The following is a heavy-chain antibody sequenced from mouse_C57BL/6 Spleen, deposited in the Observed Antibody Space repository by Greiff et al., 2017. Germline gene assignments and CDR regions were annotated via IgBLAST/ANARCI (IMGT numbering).Heavy chain of an antibody. CDR2: IYPGSGST. V-gene: IGHV1-55*01. Sequence: QVQLQQPGAELVKPGASVKMSCKASGYTFTSYWITWVKQRPGQGLEWIGDIYPGSGSTNYNEKFKSKATLTVDTSSITAYMQRSSLTAEDSAVYYCTRGSSGYQFAYWGQGTLVTVSA. J-gene: IGHJ3*01. CDR3: TRGSSGYQFAY. D-gene: IGHD3-2*02. CDR1: GYTFTSYW.